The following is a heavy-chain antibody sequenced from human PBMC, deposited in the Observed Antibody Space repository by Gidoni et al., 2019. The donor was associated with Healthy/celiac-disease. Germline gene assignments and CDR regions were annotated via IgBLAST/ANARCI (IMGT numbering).Heavy chain of an antibody. Sequence: QVQLVQSGAEVKKPGASVKVSCKASGYTFTGYYMHWVRQAPGQGLEWMGWINPNSGGTNYAQKFQGRVTMTRDTSISTAYMELSRLRSDDTAVYYCARDRGYYYDSREYAFDIWGQGTMVTVSS. V-gene: IGHV1-2*02. CDR3: ARDRGYYYDSREYAFDI. J-gene: IGHJ3*02. D-gene: IGHD3-22*01. CDR1: GYTFTGYY. CDR2: INPNSGGT.